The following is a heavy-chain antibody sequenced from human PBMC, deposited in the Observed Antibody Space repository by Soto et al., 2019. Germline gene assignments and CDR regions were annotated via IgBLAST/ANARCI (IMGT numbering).Heavy chain of an antibody. CDR3: ARDNDYPYGMDV. V-gene: IGHV4-59*01. Sequence: SETLSLTCTVSGGSISSYYWSWIRQPPGKGLEWIGYIYYSGSTNYNPSLKSRVTISVDTSKNQFSLKLSSVPAADTAVYYCARDNDYPYGMDVWGQGTTVTVSS. D-gene: IGHD5-12*01. CDR2: IYYSGST. J-gene: IGHJ6*02. CDR1: GGSISSYY.